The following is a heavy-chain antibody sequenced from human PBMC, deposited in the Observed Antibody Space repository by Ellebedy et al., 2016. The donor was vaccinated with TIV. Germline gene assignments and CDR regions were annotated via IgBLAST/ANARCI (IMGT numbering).Heavy chain of an antibody. V-gene: IGHV1-69*04. D-gene: IGHD5-12*01. J-gene: IGHJ4*02. CDR1: GETSSSHA. CDR2: IIPILNVV. Sequence: AASVKVSCKASGETSSSHALNWVRHAPGHGLEWVGRIIPILNVVNYARKFQGRVTITADRSTNIVYLELSSLRFEDTAVYYCARWGPYSGTFQGPFDFWGQGVLVTVSS. CDR3: ARWGPYSGTFQGPFDF.